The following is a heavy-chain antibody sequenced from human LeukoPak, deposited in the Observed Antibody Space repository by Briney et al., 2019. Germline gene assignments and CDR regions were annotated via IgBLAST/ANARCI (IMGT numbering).Heavy chain of an antibody. CDR1: GGSISSGDYY. Sequence: SETLSLTCTVSGGSISSGDYYWSWIRQPPGKGLEWIGYIYYSGSTNYNPSLKSRVTISVDTSKNQFSLKLSSVTAADTAVYYCAIHSMVRGVTPVIDYWGQGTLVTVSS. D-gene: IGHD3-10*01. J-gene: IGHJ4*02. CDR3: AIHSMVRGVTPVIDY. V-gene: IGHV4-61*08. CDR2: IYYSGST.